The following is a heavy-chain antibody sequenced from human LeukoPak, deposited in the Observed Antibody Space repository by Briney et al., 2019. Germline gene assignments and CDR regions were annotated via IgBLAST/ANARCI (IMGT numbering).Heavy chain of an antibody. CDR3: AKVGGDSSGYYYTSPRWYFDL. Sequence: GGSLRLSCVASGFTFSSYAMSWVRQAPGKGLEWVSAISGSGGSTYYADSVKGRFNISRDNSKNTLYLQMNSLRAEDTAVYYCAKVGGDSSGYYYTSPRWYFDLWGRGTLVTVSS. V-gene: IGHV3-23*01. J-gene: IGHJ2*01. CDR2: ISGSGGST. D-gene: IGHD3-22*01. CDR1: GFTFSSYA.